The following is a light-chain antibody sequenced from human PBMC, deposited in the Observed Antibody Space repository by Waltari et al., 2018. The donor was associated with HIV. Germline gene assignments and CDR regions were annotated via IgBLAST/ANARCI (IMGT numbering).Light chain of an antibody. CDR3: QQRSRWPPSLT. Sequence: EIVLTQSPATLSLSPGERATLSCRASQSVSSYLAWYQQKPGQAPRLLIYDASNRATGIPARFRGSGSGTDLTLTISSLEPEDFAIYSCQQRSRWPPSLTFGGGPRYRSN. V-gene: IGKV3-11*01. CDR2: DAS. J-gene: IGKJ4*01. CDR1: QSVSSY.